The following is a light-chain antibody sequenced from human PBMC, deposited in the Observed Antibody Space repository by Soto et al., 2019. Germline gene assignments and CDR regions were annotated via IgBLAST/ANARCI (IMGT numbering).Light chain of an antibody. Sequence: QSALTQPASVSGSPGQSITISCTGTSSDVGGSNYVSWYQQHPGKVPKLLIYEVSNQPSGLSDRFSGSKSGNTASLTISGLQAEDEADYYCSSFTSNNNGVFGGGTKLTVL. CDR3: SSFTSNNNGV. J-gene: IGLJ3*02. CDR2: EVS. V-gene: IGLV2-14*01. CDR1: SSDVGGSNY.